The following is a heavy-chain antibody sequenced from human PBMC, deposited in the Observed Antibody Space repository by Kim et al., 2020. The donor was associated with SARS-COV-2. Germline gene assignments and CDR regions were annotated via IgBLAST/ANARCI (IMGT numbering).Heavy chain of an antibody. J-gene: IGHJ4*02. CDR3: ARHRVEMALVRGPYYFDY. Sequence: SETLSLTCTVSGGSISSSSYYWGWIRQPPGKGLEWIGSIYYSGSTYYNPSLKSRVTISVDTSKNQFSLKLSSVTAADTAVYYCARHRVEMALVRGPYYFDYWGQGTLVTVSS. CDR1: GGSISSSSYY. CDR2: IYYSGST. D-gene: IGHD3-10*01. V-gene: IGHV4-39*01.